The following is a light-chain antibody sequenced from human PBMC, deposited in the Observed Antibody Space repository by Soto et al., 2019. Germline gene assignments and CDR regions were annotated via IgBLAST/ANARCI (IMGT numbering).Light chain of an antibody. CDR3: CSYAGSSTFGVV. CDR1: SSDVGSYNL. V-gene: IGLV2-23*03. J-gene: IGLJ2*01. Sequence: QSALTQPASVSGSPGQSITISCTGTSSDVGSYNLVSWYQQHPGKAPKLMIYEGSKRPSGVSNRFSGSKSGNTAFLTISGLQAEDEAEYYCCSYAGSSTFGVVFGGGTKLTVL. CDR2: EGS.